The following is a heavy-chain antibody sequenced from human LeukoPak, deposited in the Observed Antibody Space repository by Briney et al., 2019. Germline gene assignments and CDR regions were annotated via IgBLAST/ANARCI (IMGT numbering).Heavy chain of an antibody. V-gene: IGHV3-74*01. CDR2: INSDGRST. D-gene: IGHD1-1*01. Sequence: GGSLRLPCVASGMIFSIDGMHWVRQPPGKGLEWVSRINSDGRSTSYVDSVKCRFTIARDNAKNALSLHMNSLRAEDTAVYYCAKAQTGTDAFDIWGQGTMVTVSS. CDR1: GMIFSIDG. J-gene: IGHJ3*02. CDR3: AKAQTGTDAFDI.